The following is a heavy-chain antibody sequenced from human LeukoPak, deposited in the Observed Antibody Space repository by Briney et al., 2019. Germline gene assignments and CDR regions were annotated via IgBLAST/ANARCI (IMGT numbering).Heavy chain of an antibody. CDR3: AKVIDFWSGYYTGFDY. CDR1: GFTFSSYS. Sequence: GGSLRLSCAASGFTFSSYSMNWVRQAPGKGLEWVSSISSSSSYIYYADSVKGRFTISRDNSKNTLYLQMNSLRAEDTAVYYCAKVIDFWSGYYTGFDYWGQGTLVTVSS. D-gene: IGHD3-3*01. V-gene: IGHV3-21*04. CDR2: ISSSSSYI. J-gene: IGHJ4*02.